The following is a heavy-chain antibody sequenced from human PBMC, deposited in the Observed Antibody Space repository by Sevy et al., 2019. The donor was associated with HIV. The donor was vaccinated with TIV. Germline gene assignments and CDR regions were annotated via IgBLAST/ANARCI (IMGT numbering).Heavy chain of an antibody. V-gene: IGHV3-21*01. CDR2: ISSGSDYI. D-gene: IGHD2-2*01. CDR3: ARVHCISTTCGMDV. Sequence: GGSLSLSCAASRFIFIDFSMNWVRQAPGKGLEWVSSISSGSDYIYYADSVKGRFTVSRDNVKNSLYLQVNSLSVEDTAVYYCARVHCISTTCGMDVWGLGTTVTVSS. J-gene: IGHJ6*02. CDR1: RFIFIDFS.